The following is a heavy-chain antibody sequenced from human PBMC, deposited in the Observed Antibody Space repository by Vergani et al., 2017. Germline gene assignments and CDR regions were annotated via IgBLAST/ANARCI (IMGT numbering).Heavy chain of an antibody. CDR2: IYHSGST. CDR3: ASGRAVAGTFRDFDY. D-gene: IGHD6-19*01. CDR1: GGSISSYY. J-gene: IGHJ4*02. V-gene: IGHV4-59*12. Sequence: QVQLQESGPGLVKPSETLSLTCTVSGGSISSYYWSWIRQPPGKGLEWIGEIYHSGSTNYNPSLKSRVTISVDTSKNQFSLKLSSVTAADTAVYYCASGRAVAGTFRDFDYWGQGTLVTVSS.